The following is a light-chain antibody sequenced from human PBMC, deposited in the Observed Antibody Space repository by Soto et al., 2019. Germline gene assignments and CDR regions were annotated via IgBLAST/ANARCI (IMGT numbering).Light chain of an antibody. CDR3: CSYAGSYTPAYV. V-gene: IGLV2-11*01. Sequence: QSALTQPRSVSGSPGQSVTISCTGTSSDVGGYNYVSWYQQHPGKAPKLMIYDVSKRPSGVPDRFSGSKSGNTASLTISELQAEDEADYYCCSYAGSYTPAYVFGTGTKVTVL. CDR1: SSDVGGYNY. J-gene: IGLJ1*01. CDR2: DVS.